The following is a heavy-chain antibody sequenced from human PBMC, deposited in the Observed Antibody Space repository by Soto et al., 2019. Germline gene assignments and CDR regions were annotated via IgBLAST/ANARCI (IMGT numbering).Heavy chain of an antibody. J-gene: IGHJ2*01. V-gene: IGHV3-13*01. CDR1: GFTFSSYD. CDR3: ARKRSYWYFDL. Sequence: GGSLRLSCAASGFTFSSYDMHWVRQATGKGLEWVSAIGTAGDTYYPGSVKGRFTISRENAKNSLYLQMNSLRAGDTAVYYCARKRSYWYFDLWGRGTLVTVSS. CDR2: IGTAGDT.